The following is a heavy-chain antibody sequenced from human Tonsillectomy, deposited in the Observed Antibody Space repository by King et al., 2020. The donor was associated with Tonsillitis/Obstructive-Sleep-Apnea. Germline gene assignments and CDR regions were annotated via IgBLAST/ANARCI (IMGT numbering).Heavy chain of an antibody. D-gene: IGHD2/OR15-2a*01. CDR2: IKSKIDDGTT. Sequence: VQLVESGGGLVKPGGSLRLSCAASTFTLSNAWMSWVRQAPGKGLEWVGRIKSKIDDGTTDYAAPVKGRFTISRDDSKNTLYLQMNSLKTEDTSVYYCTTDRINARVLGYYYYRDIWGKGTTVTVSS. CDR3: TTDRINARVLGYYYYRDI. J-gene: IGHJ6*03. CDR1: TFTLSNAW. V-gene: IGHV3-15*01.